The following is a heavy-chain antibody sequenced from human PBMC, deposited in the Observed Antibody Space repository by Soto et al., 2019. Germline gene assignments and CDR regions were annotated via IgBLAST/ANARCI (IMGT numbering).Heavy chain of an antibody. J-gene: IGHJ4*02. Sequence: EVQLVESGGGLVQPGRSLRLSCAAPGFTFDDFAMHWVRQAPGKGLEWVSCISWNSGNTGYADSVRGRFTISRDNAKNSLYLQMNSLRAEDTAVYYCAKDTSFQLLHKGTFYSWGQGTLVTVSS. CDR2: ISWNSGNT. CDR3: AKDTSFQLLHKGTFYS. V-gene: IGHV3-9*01. CDR1: GFTFDDFA. D-gene: IGHD2-2*01.